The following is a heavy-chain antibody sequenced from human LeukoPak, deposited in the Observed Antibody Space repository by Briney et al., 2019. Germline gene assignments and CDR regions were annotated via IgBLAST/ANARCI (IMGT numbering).Heavy chain of an antibody. V-gene: IGHV4-34*01. CDR3: ARVGVVVPAAIRWFDP. J-gene: IGHJ5*02. CDR1: GGSFSGYY. CDR2: INHSGST. Sequence: SETLSLTCAVYGGSFSGYYRSWIRQPPGRGLEWIGEINHSGSTNYNPSLKSRVTISVDTSKNQFSLKLSSVTAADTAVYYCARVGVVVPAAIRWFDPWGQGTLVTVSS. D-gene: IGHD2-2*01.